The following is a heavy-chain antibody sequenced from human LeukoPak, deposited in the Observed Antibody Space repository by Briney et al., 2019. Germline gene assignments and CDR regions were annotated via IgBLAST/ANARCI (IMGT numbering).Heavy chain of an antibody. CDR2: ISYDGSNK. CDR1: GFTFSSYA. V-gene: IGHV3-30*04. J-gene: IGHJ4*02. CDR3: ARVSYDFWSGYLDYFDY. Sequence: PGGSPRLSCAASGFTFSSYAMHWVRQAPGKGLEWVAVISYDGSNKYYADSVKGRFTISRDNSKNTLYLQMNSLRAEDTAVYYCARVSYDFWSGYLDYFDYWGQGTLVTVSS. D-gene: IGHD3-3*01.